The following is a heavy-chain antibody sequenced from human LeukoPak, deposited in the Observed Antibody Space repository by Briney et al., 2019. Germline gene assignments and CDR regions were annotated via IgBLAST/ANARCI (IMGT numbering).Heavy chain of an antibody. CDR1: GFTVSSNY. CDR3: AKDRKLRFLEWLFDY. V-gene: IGHV3-53*01. CDR2: IYSGGDT. Sequence: GGSLRLSCAASGFTVSSNYMTWVRQAPGKGLEWVSVIYSGGDTFYADSVKGRFTISRDHSKNTVYFQMNSLRVEDTAVYYCAKDRKLRFLEWLFDYWGQGTLVTVSS. J-gene: IGHJ4*02. D-gene: IGHD3-3*01.